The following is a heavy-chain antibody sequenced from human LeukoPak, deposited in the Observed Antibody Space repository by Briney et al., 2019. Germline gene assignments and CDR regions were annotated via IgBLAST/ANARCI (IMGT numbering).Heavy chain of an antibody. CDR1: GYTFTNYA. Sequence: ASVKVSCKASGYTFTNYAMHWVRQAPGQRLEWMGWISAYNGNTNYAQKLQGRVTMTTDTSTSTAYMELRSLRSDDTAVYYCARVRGYYDSSGYSHFDYWGQGTLVTVSS. V-gene: IGHV1-18*01. CDR2: ISAYNGNT. J-gene: IGHJ4*02. D-gene: IGHD3-22*01. CDR3: ARVRGYYDSSGYSHFDY.